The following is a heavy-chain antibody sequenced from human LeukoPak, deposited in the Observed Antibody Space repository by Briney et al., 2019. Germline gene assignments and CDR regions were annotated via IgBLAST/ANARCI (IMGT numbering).Heavy chain of an antibody. Sequence: SETLSLTCTVSGGSISHVAYSWSWIRQPPGEGLEWIGLFHRTVGIDYKPSLKSRVTISGDRTKNQLSLTLTSVTAADTAVYYCVRGGGLPNCGGYCPPDTWGQGKMVIVSS. CDR1: GGSISHVAYS. V-gene: IGHV4-30-2*01. D-gene: IGHD2-21*02. CDR2: FHRTVGI. CDR3: VRGGGLPNCGGYCPPDT. J-gene: IGHJ3*02.